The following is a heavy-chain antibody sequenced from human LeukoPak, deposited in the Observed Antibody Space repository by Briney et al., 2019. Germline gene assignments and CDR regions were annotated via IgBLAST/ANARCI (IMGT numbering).Heavy chain of an antibody. V-gene: IGHV4-39*01. D-gene: IGHD6-19*01. Sequence: SETLSLTCTVSGGSISSSSYYWGWIRQPPGKGLEWIGSIYYSGSTYYNPSLESRVTISVDTSKNQFSLKLSSVTAADTAVYYCARQIGRIAVAGRIDYWGQGTLVTVSS. CDR1: GGSISSSSYY. CDR3: ARQIGRIAVAGRIDY. J-gene: IGHJ4*02. CDR2: IYYSGST.